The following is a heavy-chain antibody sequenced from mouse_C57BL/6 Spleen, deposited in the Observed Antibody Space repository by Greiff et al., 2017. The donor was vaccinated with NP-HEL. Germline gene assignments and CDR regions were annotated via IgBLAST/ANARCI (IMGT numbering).Heavy chain of an antibody. J-gene: IGHJ1*03. CDR1: GYTFTSYT. CDR2: INPSSGYT. CDR3: ARTDCGGQWYFDV. D-gene: IGHD1-1*02. Sequence: QVQLQQSGAELVRPGASVKLSCKASGYTFTSYTMHWVKQRPGQGLEWIGNINPSSGYTNYNQKFKGKATLTVDKSSSTAYMQLSSLTSEDSAVYYCARTDCGGQWYFDVWGTGTTVTVSS. V-gene: IGHV1-4*01.